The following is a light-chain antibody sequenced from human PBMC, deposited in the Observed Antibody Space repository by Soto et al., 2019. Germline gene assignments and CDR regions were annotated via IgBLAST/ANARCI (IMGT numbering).Light chain of an antibody. V-gene: IGKV3-20*01. CDR3: QQYGTSPYT. Sequence: ENALTQSPGTLSLSLGERATLSCRASQSVRSNYLVRYHFKAGQAPRLLIYGASRRATGIPDRFSGSGTGADFTLTFSRLEPEDSVVYFCQQYGTSPYTFGQGTKLEIK. CDR2: GAS. J-gene: IGKJ2*01. CDR1: QSVRSNY.